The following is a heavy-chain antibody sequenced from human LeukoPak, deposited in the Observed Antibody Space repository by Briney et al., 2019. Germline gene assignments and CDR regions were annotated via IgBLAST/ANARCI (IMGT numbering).Heavy chain of an antibody. CDR3: ATADYYYDSSGYYPADY. Sequence: SVRVSCKASGGTFSSYAISWVRQAPGQGLEWMGRIIPILGIANYAQKYQGRVTITADKSTSTAYMELSSLRSEDTAVYYCATADYYYDSSGYYPADYWGQGTLVTVSS. D-gene: IGHD3-22*01. J-gene: IGHJ4*02. CDR1: GGTFSSYA. V-gene: IGHV1-69*04. CDR2: IIPILGIA.